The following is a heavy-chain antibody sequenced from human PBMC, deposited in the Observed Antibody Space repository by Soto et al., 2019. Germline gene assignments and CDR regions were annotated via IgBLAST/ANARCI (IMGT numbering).Heavy chain of an antibody. V-gene: IGHV4-59*01. D-gene: IGHD6-19*01. CDR3: ARATYSSGWYNWFDP. J-gene: IGHJ5*02. Sequence: PSETLSLTCTVSGGSISSYYWSWIRQPPGKGLEWIGYIYYSGSTNYSPSLKSRVTISVDTSKNQFSLKLSSVTAADTAVYYCARATYSSGWYNWFDPWGQGTLVTVSS. CDR1: GGSISSYY. CDR2: IYYSGST.